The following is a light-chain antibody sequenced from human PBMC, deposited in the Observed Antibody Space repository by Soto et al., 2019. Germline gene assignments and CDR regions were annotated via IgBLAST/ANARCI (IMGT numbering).Light chain of an antibody. V-gene: IGLV2-14*03. CDR1: GSDIGGYNF. CDR3: SSYTSSSTTVV. J-gene: IGLJ2*01. CDR2: DVS. Sequence: QPVLTQPASVSGSPGQSITISCTGTGSDIGGYNFVSWYQHHPGKAPKLMIYDVSNRPSGISDRFSGSKSGNTASLTITGLQAEDEADYHCSSYTSSSTTVVFGGGTKVTVL.